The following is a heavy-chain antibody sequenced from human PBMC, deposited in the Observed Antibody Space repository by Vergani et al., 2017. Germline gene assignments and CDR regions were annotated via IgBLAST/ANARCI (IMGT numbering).Heavy chain of an antibody. CDR1: GFTFSSYW. V-gene: IGHV3-7*01. J-gene: IGHJ6*03. D-gene: IGHD5-24*01. Sequence: EVQLVESGGGLVQPGGSLRLSCAASGFTFSSYWMSWVRQAPGKGLEWVANIKQDGSEKYYVDSVKGRFTISRDNAKNSLYLQMNSLRAEDTAVYYCARDSSRWRWLQHGYYYYYMDVWGKGP. CDR2: IKQDGSEK. CDR3: ARDSSRWRWLQHGYYYYYMDV.